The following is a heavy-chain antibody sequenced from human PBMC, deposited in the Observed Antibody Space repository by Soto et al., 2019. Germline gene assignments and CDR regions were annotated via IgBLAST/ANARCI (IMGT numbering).Heavy chain of an antibody. CDR3: AAWVPDCSSTSCRLFDY. D-gene: IGHD2-2*01. V-gene: IGHV1-24*01. J-gene: IGHJ4*02. CDR2: FDPEDGET. Sequence: ASVKVSCKVSGYTLTESSMHWVRQAPGKGLEWMGGFDPEDGETIYAQKFQGRVTMTEDTSTDTAYMELSSLRSEDTAVYYCAAWVPDCSSTSCRLFDYWGQGTLVTVSS. CDR1: GYTLTESS.